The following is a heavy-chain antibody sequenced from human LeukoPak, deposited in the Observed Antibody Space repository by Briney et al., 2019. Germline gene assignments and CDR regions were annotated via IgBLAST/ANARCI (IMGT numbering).Heavy chain of an antibody. CDR3: TTVHIVVVPAAKESSSSSYYYYYYYMDV. Sequence: GGSLRLSCAASGFTFSNAWMSWVRQAPGKGLEWVGRIKSKTGGGTTDYAAPVKGRVTITRDDSKNTLYLQMNSLETEDTAVYYCTTVHIVVVPAAKESSSSSYYYYYYYMDVWGKGTTVTVSS. V-gene: IGHV3-15*01. CDR2: IKSKTGGGTT. D-gene: IGHD2-2*01. J-gene: IGHJ6*03. CDR1: GFTFSNAW.